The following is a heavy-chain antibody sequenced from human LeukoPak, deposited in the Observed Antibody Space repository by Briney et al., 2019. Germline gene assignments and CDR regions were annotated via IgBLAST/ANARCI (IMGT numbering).Heavy chain of an antibody. D-gene: IGHD2-15*01. CDR3: AKSALLGYCSGGSCGYFDY. V-gene: IGHV3-23*01. CDR2: ISGSGGST. CDR1: GFTFSSYA. J-gene: IGHJ4*02. Sequence: GGSLRLSCAASGFTFSSYAMSWVRQAPGKGLEWVSAISGSGGSTYYADSVKGRFTISRDNSKNTLHLQMNSLRAEDTAVYYCAKSALLGYCSGGSCGYFDYWGQGTLVTVSS.